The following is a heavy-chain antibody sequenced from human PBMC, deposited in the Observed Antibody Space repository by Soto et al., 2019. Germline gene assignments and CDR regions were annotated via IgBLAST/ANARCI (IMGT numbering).Heavy chain of an antibody. D-gene: IGHD3-16*02. V-gene: IGHV4-34*01. Sequence: SETLSLTCAVYGGSFSGYYWSWIRQPPGKGLEWIGEINHSGSTNYNPSLKSRVTISVDTSKNQFSLKLSSVTAADTAVYYCARGVGRGVSSLYTYYYYYMDVWGKGTTVTVSS. CDR1: GGSFSGYY. J-gene: IGHJ6*03. CDR3: ARGVGRGVSSLYTYYYYYMDV. CDR2: INHSGST.